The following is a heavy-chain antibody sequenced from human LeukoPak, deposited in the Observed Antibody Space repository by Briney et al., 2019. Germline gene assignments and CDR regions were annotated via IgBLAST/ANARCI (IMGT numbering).Heavy chain of an antibody. CDR2: INPNSGGT. V-gene: IGHV1-2*02. CDR3: ARVTDSHGILWFGVLSYRPYFDY. Sequence: ASVKVSCKASGYTFTGYYMHWVRQAPGQGGEGMGWINPNSGGTNYAQKFQGRVTMTSDSSIRTAYMELSRLRSDDTAVYYCARVTDSHGILWFGVLSYRPYFDYWGRGTLVTVSS. D-gene: IGHD3-10*01. CDR1: GYTFTGYY. J-gene: IGHJ4*02.